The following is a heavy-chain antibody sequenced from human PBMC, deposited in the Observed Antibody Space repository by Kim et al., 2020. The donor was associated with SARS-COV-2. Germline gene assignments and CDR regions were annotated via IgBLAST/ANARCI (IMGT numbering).Heavy chain of an antibody. J-gene: IGHJ5*02. V-gene: IGHV4-39*07. CDR2: T. CDR3: ARASRGAWFDP. Sequence: TYYNPSLTSRVPISVDTSKNQFSLKLSSVTAADTAVYYCARASRGAWFDPWGQGTLVTVSS. D-gene: IGHD3-16*01.